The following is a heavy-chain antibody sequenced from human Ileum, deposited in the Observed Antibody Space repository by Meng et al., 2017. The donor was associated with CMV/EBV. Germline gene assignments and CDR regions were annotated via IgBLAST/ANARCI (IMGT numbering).Heavy chain of an antibody. V-gene: IGHV4-39*07. D-gene: IGHD3-10*01. CDR3: ARDYGSGSYRHYFDY. CDR1: RVSISGSVYY. Sequence: QLLLQESAPGLLMPSESPSLTCTVSRVSISGSVYYWGWVRQPPGKGLEWIASIHSGGGTYYNPSLKSRVTISVDTSENQFSLRLTSVTAADTAVYYCARDYGSGSYRHYFDYWGQGTLVTVSS. J-gene: IGHJ4*02. CDR2: IHSGGGT.